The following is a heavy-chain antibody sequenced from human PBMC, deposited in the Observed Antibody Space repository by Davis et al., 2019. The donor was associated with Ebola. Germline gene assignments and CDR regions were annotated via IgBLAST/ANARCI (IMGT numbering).Heavy chain of an antibody. CDR2: ISSFSNYI. CDR3: ARDWSNWDFDY. V-gene: IGHV3-21*01. CDR1: GFTFTRYS. D-gene: IGHD7-27*01. J-gene: IGHJ4*02. Sequence: GESLKISCAGSGFTFTRYSMNWVRQAPGKGLEWVSSISSFSNYIYYADSVRGRFTISRDSAANSLYLQMNSLRAEDTAVYYCARDWSNWDFDYWGQGALVTVSS.